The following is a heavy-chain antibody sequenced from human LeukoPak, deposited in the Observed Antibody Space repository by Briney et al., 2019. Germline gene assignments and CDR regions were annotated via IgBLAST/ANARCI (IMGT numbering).Heavy chain of an antibody. CDR3: AREEQYRNYFDH. CDR1: GYTLTDSY. D-gene: IGHD1/OR15-1a*01. V-gene: IGHV1-2*02. CDR2: INPNSGDT. Sequence: ASVKVSCKASGYTLTDSYMHWVRQAPGQGLEWLAWINPNSGDTNYAQKFQGRVTVTSDTSISTAYMELSGLTPDDTAVYFCAREEQYRNYFDHWGQGTLVTVSS. J-gene: IGHJ4*02.